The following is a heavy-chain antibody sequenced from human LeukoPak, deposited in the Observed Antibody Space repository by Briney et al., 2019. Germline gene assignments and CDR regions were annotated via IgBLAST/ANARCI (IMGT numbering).Heavy chain of an antibody. D-gene: IGHD2-2*01. J-gene: IGHJ6*03. CDR2: ISGSGGST. V-gene: IGHV3-23*01. CDR1: GFTFSSYA. Sequence: GGSLRLSCAASGFTFSSYAMSWVRQAPGKGLEWVSAISGSGGSTYYADSVKGRFTISRDNSKNTLYLQTNSLRAEDTAVYYCAKEGSTPSWYDYYYYMDVWGKGTTVTVSS. CDR3: AKEGSTPSWYDYYYYMDV.